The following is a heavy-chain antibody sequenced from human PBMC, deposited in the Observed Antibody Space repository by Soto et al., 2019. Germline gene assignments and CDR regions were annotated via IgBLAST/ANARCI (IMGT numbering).Heavy chain of an antibody. J-gene: IGHJ4*02. CDR1: GFTFSSYW. V-gene: IGHV3-74*01. D-gene: IGHD5-12*01. CDR3: AKDVRSGYDQPDY. CDR2: INSDGSST. Sequence: PGGSLRLSCAASGFTFSSYWMHWVRQAPGKGLVWVSRINSDGSSTSYADSVKGRFTISRDNAKNTLYLQMNSLRAEDTAVYYCAKDVRSGYDQPDYWGQGTLVTVSS.